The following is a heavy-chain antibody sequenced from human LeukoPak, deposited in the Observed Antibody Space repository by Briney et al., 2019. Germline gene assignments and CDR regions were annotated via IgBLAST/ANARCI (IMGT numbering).Heavy chain of an antibody. D-gene: IGHD3-22*01. CDR2: IYHSGST. CDR3: ARESSGYFDY. V-gene: IGHV4-30-2*01. CDR1: GGSISSGGYS. J-gene: IGHJ4*02. Sequence: SETLSLTCAVSGGSISSGGYSWGWIRQPPGKGLEWIGYIYHSGSTYYNPSLKSRVTISVDRSKNQFSLKLSSVTAADTAVYYCARESSGYFDYWGQGTLVTVSS.